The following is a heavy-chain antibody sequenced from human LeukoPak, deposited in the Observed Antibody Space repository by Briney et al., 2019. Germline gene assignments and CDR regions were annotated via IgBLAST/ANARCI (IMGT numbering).Heavy chain of an antibody. Sequence: PSETLSLTCTVSGGSISSYYWSWIRQPPGKGLEWIAYIYYTGSTNYNPSLKSRVTISVNTSKNQFSPKLSSVTAADTAVYYCARTYSSGHGGFDYWGQGTLVTVSS. CDR1: GGSISSYY. D-gene: IGHD6-19*01. CDR2: IYYTGST. CDR3: ARTYSSGHGGFDY. J-gene: IGHJ4*02. V-gene: IGHV4-59*01.